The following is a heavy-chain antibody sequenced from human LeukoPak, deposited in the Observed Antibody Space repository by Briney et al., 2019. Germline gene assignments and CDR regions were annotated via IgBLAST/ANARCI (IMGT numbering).Heavy chain of an antibody. J-gene: IGHJ4*02. Sequence: ASVTVSCKVSGYTLTELSMHWVRQAPGKGLEWMGGFDPEDGETIYAQKFQGRVTMTEDTSTDTAYMELSSLRSEDTAVYYCAASTDIVVEVAADYWGQGTLVTVSS. CDR2: FDPEDGET. CDR3: AASTDIVVEVAADY. D-gene: IGHD2-15*01. CDR1: GYTLTELS. V-gene: IGHV1-24*01.